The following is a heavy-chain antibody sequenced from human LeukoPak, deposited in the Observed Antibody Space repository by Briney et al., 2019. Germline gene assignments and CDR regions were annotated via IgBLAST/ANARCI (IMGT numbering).Heavy chain of an antibody. D-gene: IGHD1-26*01. J-gene: IGHJ2*01. CDR1: GFTFSSYG. CDR3: AKDQGIVGANGWYFDL. Sequence: PGGSLRLSCAASGFTFSSYGMHWVRQAPGKGLEWEAVISYDGSNKYYADSVKGRFTISRDNSKNTLYLQMNSLRAEDTAVYYCAKDQGIVGANGWYFDLWGRGTLVTVSS. CDR2: ISYDGSNK. V-gene: IGHV3-30*18.